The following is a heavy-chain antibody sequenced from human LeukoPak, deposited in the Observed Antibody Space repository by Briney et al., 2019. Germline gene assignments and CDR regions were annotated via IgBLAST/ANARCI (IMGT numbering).Heavy chain of an antibody. D-gene: IGHD2-15*01. Sequence: SETLSLTCAVYGGSFSGYYWSWIRQPPGKGLEWIGEINHSGSTNYNPSLKSRVTISVDTSKNQFSLKLSSVTAADTAVYYCARDRGGGGSCYGMDVWGQGTTVTVSS. CDR3: ARDRGGGGSCYGMDV. CDR2: INHSGST. J-gene: IGHJ6*02. CDR1: GGSFSGYY. V-gene: IGHV4-34*01.